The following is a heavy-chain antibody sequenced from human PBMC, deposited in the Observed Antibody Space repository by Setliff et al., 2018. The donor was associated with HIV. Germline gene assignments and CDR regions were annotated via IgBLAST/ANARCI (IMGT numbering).Heavy chain of an antibody. V-gene: IGHV1-46*01. CDR1: GYTFINNY. Sequence: ASVKVSCKASGYTFINNYMHWVRQAPGQGLEWMGIINPSSGSTSYAQNFQGRVTMTRDTSTNTVYMELRSLRSDDTATYYCARVPSGAAGLVRAGFYFWGQGTLVTVSS. J-gene: IGHJ4*01. CDR3: ARVPSGAAGLVRAGFYF. CDR2: INPSSGST. D-gene: IGHD6-25*01.